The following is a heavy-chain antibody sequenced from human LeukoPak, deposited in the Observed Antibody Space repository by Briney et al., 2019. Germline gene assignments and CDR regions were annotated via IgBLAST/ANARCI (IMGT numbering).Heavy chain of an antibody. CDR2: IYYSGST. CDR3: ARLGRGWDPYYFDY. D-gene: IGHD1-26*01. CDR1: GGSISSYY. V-gene: IGHV4-59*08. J-gene: IGHJ4*02. Sequence: PSETLSLTCTVSGGSISSYYWSWIRQPPGKGLEWIGYIYYSGSTNYNPSLKSRVTISVDTSKNQFSLKLSSVTAADTAVYYCARLGRGWDPYYFDYWGQGTLVTVSS.